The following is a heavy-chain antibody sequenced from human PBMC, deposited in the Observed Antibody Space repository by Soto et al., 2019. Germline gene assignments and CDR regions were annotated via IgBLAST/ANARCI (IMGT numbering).Heavy chain of an antibody. Sequence: GGSLRLSCAASGFTFNNYAMSCVRQAPGKGLEWFSTITASGGSTFYADSVKGRFTISRDKSKNTLYLQINSLGAEDTAIYYCAKRSPADGMDVWGQGTTVTVS. J-gene: IGHJ6*02. CDR3: AKRSPADGMDV. CDR2: ITASGGST. CDR1: GFTFNNYA. V-gene: IGHV3-23*01. D-gene: IGHD3-10*01.